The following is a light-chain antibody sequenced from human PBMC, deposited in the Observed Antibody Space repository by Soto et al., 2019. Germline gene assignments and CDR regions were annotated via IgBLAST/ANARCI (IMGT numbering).Light chain of an antibody. CDR2: GAS. Sequence: EIELTQSPGTLSLSEGERATLSCRASQSVSNNYLAWYQQKPGQAPRLLIYGASNRATGIPDRFSGSGSGTDFTLTISRLEPEDFAVYYCQQYGRSGTFGQGPKVDIK. V-gene: IGKV3-20*01. J-gene: IGKJ1*01. CDR3: QQYGRSGT. CDR1: QSVSNNY.